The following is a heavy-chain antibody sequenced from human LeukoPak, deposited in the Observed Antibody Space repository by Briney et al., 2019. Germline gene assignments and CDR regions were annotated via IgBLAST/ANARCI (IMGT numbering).Heavy chain of an antibody. CDR3: AKGPTYYYDSSGYQHY. CDR2: ISGSGGST. V-gene: IGHV3-23*01. J-gene: IGHJ4*02. Sequence: GGSLRLSCAASGFTFSSYAMSWVRQAPGKGLEWASAISGSGGSTYYADSVKGRFTISRDNSKNTLYLQMNSLRAEDTAVYYCAKGPTYYYDSSGYQHYWGQGTLVTVSS. D-gene: IGHD3-22*01. CDR1: GFTFSSYA.